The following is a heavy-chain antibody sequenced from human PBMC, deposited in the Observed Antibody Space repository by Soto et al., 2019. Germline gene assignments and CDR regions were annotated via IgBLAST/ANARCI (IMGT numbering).Heavy chain of an antibody. D-gene: IGHD3-10*01. V-gene: IGHV1-18*01. J-gene: IGHJ6*02. CDR2: ISDYNGNT. CDR1: GYRFIDYG. Sequence: ASVKVSCKASGYRFIDYGITWVRQAPGQGLEWMGWISDYNGNTHYGKKFQGRVTMTTDTSTRTAYMELKSLRSDDTAVYFCAREGYYSGSGTYSPPRYYGMDAWGQGTTVTVSS. CDR3: AREGYYSGSGTYSPPRYYGMDA.